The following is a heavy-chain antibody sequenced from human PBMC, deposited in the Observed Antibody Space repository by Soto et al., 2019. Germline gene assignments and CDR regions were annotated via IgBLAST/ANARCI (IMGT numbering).Heavy chain of an antibody. V-gene: IGHV4-31*03. Sequence: SETLSLTCTVSGGSISSGGYYWSWIRQHPGKGLEWIGYIYYSGSTYYNPSLKSRVTISVDTSKNQFSLKLSSVTAADTAVYYCAREKRQYCGGDCYSDWFDPWGQGTLVTVS. CDR1: GGSISSGGYY. CDR2: IYYSGST. J-gene: IGHJ5*02. D-gene: IGHD2-21*02. CDR3: AREKRQYCGGDCYSDWFDP.